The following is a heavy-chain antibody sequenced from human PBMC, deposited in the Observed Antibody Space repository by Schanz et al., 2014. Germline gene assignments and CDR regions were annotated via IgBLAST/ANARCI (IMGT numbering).Heavy chain of an antibody. V-gene: IGHV4-59*01. CDR2: VYYSGST. Sequence: QVQLQESGPGLMRPSETLSLTCTVAGASTRGYHWTWIRRTPQHGLQWIGYVYYSGSTSYNPSLESGVAISLDTSKNQFFLRLHSVTAADTGVYYCARDRGTGERYFDHWGQGILVTVSS. D-gene: IGHD1-1*01. CDR3: ARDRGTGERYFDH. CDR1: GASTRGYH. J-gene: IGHJ4*02.